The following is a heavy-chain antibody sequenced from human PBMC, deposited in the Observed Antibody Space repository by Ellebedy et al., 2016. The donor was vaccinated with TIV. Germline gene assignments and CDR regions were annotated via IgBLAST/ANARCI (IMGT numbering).Heavy chain of an antibody. CDR3: AKDGIHYYGSGSFIDH. J-gene: IGHJ4*02. CDR1: GFTFTSYG. Sequence: GGSLRLSXGASGFTFTSYGMHWVRQAPGKGLEWVASISHDGMNKFYADSVKGRFTISRDNSKSTFYLHTSSLRAEDTAVYYCAKDGIHYYGSGSFIDHWGQGTQVTVSS. V-gene: IGHV3-30*18. CDR2: ISHDGMNK. D-gene: IGHD3-10*01.